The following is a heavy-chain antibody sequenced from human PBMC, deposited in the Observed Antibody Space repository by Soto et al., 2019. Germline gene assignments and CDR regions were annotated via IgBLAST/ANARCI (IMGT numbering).Heavy chain of an antibody. CDR2: IIPIFGTA. CDR1: GGTFSSYS. Sequence: SVNVSCKSSGGTFSSYSISWVRQAPGQGLEWMGGIIPIFGTANYAQKFQGRVTITADKSTSTAYMELSSLRSEDTAVYYCARWAYYYDSSGYYHDYWGQGTLVTVSS. D-gene: IGHD3-22*01. CDR3: ARWAYYYDSSGYYHDY. J-gene: IGHJ4*02. V-gene: IGHV1-69*06.